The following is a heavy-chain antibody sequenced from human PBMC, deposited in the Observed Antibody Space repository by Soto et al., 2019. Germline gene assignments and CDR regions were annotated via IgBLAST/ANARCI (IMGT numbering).Heavy chain of an antibody. V-gene: IGHV3-21*01. CDR1: GFTFSTYD. Sequence: RLSCVASGFTFSTYDMNWVRQAPGKGLEWVSSINRASIYIYYADSVRGRFTISRDNAKNSLYLQMDSLRVEDTAVYYCARRTVTTYHYFDYWGQGTLVTVSS. J-gene: IGHJ4*02. D-gene: IGHD4-17*01. CDR2: INRASIYI. CDR3: ARRTVTTYHYFDY.